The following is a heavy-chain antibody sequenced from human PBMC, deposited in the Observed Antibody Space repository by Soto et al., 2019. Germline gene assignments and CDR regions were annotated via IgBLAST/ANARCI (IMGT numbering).Heavy chain of an antibody. V-gene: IGHV1-69*02. CDR2: IIPILGIA. CDR1: GGTFSSYT. J-gene: IGHJ4*02. D-gene: IGHD4-17*01. CDR3: ARGWSGYDDYVVYDY. Sequence: SVKVSCKASGGTFSSYTISWVRQAPGQGLEWMGRIIPILGIANYAQKFQGRVTITADKSTSTAYMELSSLRSEDTAVYYCARGWSGYDDYVVYDYWGQGTLVTVSS.